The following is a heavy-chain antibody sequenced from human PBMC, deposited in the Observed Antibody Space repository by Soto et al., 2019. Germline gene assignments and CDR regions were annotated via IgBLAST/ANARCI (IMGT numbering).Heavy chain of an antibody. CDR3: ARHGGYYDILTGYPA. V-gene: IGHV4-39*01. D-gene: IGHD3-9*01. CDR2: ISYSGST. J-gene: IGHJ4*02. CDR1: GGSISSSNNY. Sequence: SETLSLTCSVSGGSISSSNNYWGWIRQSPGKGLEWTGSISYSGSTYYNPSLKTRLTMSVDTSNNQFSLRLSSVTAADTAVYYCARHGGYYDILTGYPAWGQGTLVTVYS.